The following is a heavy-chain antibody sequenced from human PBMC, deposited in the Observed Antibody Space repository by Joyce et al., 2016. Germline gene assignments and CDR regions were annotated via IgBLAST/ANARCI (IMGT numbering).Heavy chain of an antibody. CDR1: GFTFGAYG. Sequence: QVQLVESGGGVVQPGGSLRLSCVASGFTFGAYGMHWVRQAPGKGVEWVAFMTTDGREKYYADSVKGRLTISRDNSKSTLYAQMNSLRVEDTAVYYCARDGSHYEVDDWGQGTLVTVSS. CDR2: MTTDGREK. V-gene: IGHV3-30*02. J-gene: IGHJ4*02. D-gene: IGHD1-26*01. CDR3: ARDGSHYEVDD.